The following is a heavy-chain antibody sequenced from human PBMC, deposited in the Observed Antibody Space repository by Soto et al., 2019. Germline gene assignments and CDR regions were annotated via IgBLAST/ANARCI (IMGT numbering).Heavy chain of an antibody. D-gene: IGHD3-9*01. V-gene: IGHV4-31*03. CDR1: GVYISSGGYY. Sequence: PSESLSLTCTVSGVYISSGGYYWSWIRQHPGQGLEWLGYIYYSGTTYSNPSLKSRVTISVDTPKNQFSLKLSLVTDADTAVYYCARVTVLRYFDWLTPPQTPPIYWFDPWGQGTQVTVSS. CDR3: ARVTVLRYFDWLTPPQTPPIYWFDP. CDR2: IYYSGTT. J-gene: IGHJ5*02.